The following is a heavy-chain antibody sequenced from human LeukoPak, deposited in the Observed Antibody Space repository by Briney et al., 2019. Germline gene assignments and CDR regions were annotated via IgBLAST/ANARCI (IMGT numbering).Heavy chain of an antibody. J-gene: IGHJ4*02. D-gene: IGHD5-24*01. CDR3: ARATPGGLHGYSFDY. Sequence: ASVKVSCKASGYTFKNYDINWVLQATGQGLEWMGWMNPNSGNTGFAQKFQDRVSMTTDTSINTAYMELTSLRSGDTAVYYCARATPGGLHGYSFDYWGQGTVVTVYS. CDR1: GYTFKNYD. V-gene: IGHV1-8*02. CDR2: MNPNSGNT.